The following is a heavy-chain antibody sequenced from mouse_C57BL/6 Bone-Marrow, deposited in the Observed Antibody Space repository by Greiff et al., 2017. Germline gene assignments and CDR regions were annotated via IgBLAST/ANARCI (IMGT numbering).Heavy chain of an antibody. CDR2: ILPGSGST. Sequence: VMLVESGAELMKPGASVKLSCKATGYTFTGYWIAWVKQRPGHGLEWIGEILPGSGSTNYNEKFKGKATFTADTSSNTAYMQLSSLTTEDSAIYYCARGSPHYGSSYRDYWGQGTTLTVSS. CDR1: GYTFTGYW. V-gene: IGHV1-9*01. D-gene: IGHD1-1*01. CDR3: ARGSPHYGSSYRDY. J-gene: IGHJ2*01.